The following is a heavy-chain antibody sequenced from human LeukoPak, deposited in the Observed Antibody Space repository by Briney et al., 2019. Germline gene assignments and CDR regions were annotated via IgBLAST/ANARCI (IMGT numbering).Heavy chain of an antibody. CDR1: GYTFTGYY. Sequence: AASVKVSCKASGYTFTGYYMHWVRQAPGQGLEWMGWINPNSGGTNYAQKFQGRVTMTRDTSISTAYMELSRLRSDDTAVYYCARPGSIRYSSGWYDYWGQGTLVTVSS. J-gene: IGHJ4*02. V-gene: IGHV1-2*02. D-gene: IGHD6-19*01. CDR3: ARPGSIRYSSGWYDY. CDR2: INPNSGGT.